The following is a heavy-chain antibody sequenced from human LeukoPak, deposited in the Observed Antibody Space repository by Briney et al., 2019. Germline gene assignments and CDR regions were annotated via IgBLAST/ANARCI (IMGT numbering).Heavy chain of an antibody. CDR3: AKDRGIISDY. V-gene: IGHV3-23*01. CDR1: GFTFSSYA. D-gene: IGHD3-10*01. CDR2: INDDTP. Sequence: GGSLRLSCAASGFTFSSYAMHWVRQAPGKGLEWVSAINDDTPYYTDSVKGRFTISRDNSKNTLYLQMNSLRAEDTAVYYCAKDRGIISDYWGQGTLVTVSS. J-gene: IGHJ4*02.